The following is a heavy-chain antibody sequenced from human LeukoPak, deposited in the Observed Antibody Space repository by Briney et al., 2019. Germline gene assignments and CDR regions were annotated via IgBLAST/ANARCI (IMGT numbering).Heavy chain of an antibody. CDR1: GFTFSSYA. CDR3: ARDYCSSTSCYTFSDAFDI. CDR2: ISYDGSNK. J-gene: IGHJ3*02. Sequence: GRSLRLSCAASGFTFSSYAMHWARQAPGKGLEWVAVISYDGSNKYYADSVKGRFTISRDNSKNTLYLQMNSLRAEDTAAYYCARDYCSSTSCYTFSDAFDIWGQGTMVTVSS. V-gene: IGHV3-30-3*01. D-gene: IGHD2-2*02.